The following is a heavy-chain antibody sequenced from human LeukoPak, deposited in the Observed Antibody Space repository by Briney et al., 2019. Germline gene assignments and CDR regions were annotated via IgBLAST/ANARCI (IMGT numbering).Heavy chain of an antibody. V-gene: IGHV1-2*02. Sequence: ASVKVSCKASGYTFTDYYMHWVRQAPGQGLEWMGWISPTSGGTNYAKKSQGRVTMTRDTSISTAYLDLSSLISDDTAVYYCARDGTFDIWGQGTMVTVSS. CDR2: ISPTSGGT. J-gene: IGHJ3*02. CDR1: GYTFTDYY. CDR3: ARDGTFDI.